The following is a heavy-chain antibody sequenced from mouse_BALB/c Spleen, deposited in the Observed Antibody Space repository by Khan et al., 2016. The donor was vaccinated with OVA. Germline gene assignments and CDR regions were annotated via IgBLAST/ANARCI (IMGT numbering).Heavy chain of an antibody. CDR3: ARAYYGNYREAMDY. J-gene: IGHJ4*01. Sequence: QVQLKQSGPGLVAPSQSLSITCTVSGYSLTGYGVNWVRQPPGKGLEWLGMIWGDGSTDYNSTLKSRLSISKDNSKSQVFLKMNSQQTDDTARYYCARAYYGNYREAMDYWGQGTSVTVSS. D-gene: IGHD2-10*01. CDR2: IWGDGST. V-gene: IGHV2-6-7*01. CDR1: GYSLTGYG.